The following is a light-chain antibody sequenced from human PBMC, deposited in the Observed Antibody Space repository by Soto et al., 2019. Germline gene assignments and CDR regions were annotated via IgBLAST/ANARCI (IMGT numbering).Light chain of an antibody. J-gene: IGKJ2*01. CDR1: QSVSSN. V-gene: IGKV3-15*01. CDR2: GSS. CDR3: QQYNNWPYT. Sequence: EIVMTQSPATLSVSPGERAALSCRASQSVSSNFAWYQQKPGQAPRLLIYGSSTRATGIPARLSGSGSGTDFTLTISSLQSEDFSVYYCQQYNNWPYTFGQGTKREIK.